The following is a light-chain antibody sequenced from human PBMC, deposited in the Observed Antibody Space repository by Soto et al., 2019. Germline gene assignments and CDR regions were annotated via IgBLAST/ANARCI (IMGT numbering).Light chain of an antibody. CDR3: QSYDSSLSGDV. CDR2: GNT. CDR1: SSNIGAVYD. Sequence: QSVLTQPPSVSGAPGQRVTISCTGSSSNIGAVYDVHWYQHLPGTAPKLLIYGNTNRPSGVPDRFSGYKSGTSASLAITGLQAEDEGDYYCQSYDSSLSGDVFGTGTKLTVL. J-gene: IGLJ1*01. V-gene: IGLV1-40*01.